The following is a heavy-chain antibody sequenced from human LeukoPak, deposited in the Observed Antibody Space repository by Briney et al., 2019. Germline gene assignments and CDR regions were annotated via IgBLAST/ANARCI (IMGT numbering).Heavy chain of an antibody. CDR3: ARGPSYVWGSYRYTILYYFDY. D-gene: IGHD3-16*02. Sequence: GGSLRLSCAASGFTLSSYWMSWVRQAPGKGLEWVANIKQDGSEKYYVDSVKGRFTISRDNAKNSLYLQMNSLRAEDTAVYYCARGPSYVWGSYRYTILYYFDYWGQGTLVTVSS. CDR2: IKQDGSEK. CDR1: GFTLSSYW. V-gene: IGHV3-7*03. J-gene: IGHJ4*02.